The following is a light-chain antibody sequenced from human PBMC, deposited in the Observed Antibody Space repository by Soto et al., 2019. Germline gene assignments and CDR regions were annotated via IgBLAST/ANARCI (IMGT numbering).Light chain of an antibody. Sequence: QSVLTQPRSVSGSPGQSVTISCTGTSSDVGGYNYVSWYQQHPGKAPKLMIYDVSKRPSGVPDRFSGAKSGSTASLTISGLQAEDEADYYCCSHAGTYYVLFGGGTKLTV. CDR3: CSHAGTYYVL. CDR2: DVS. V-gene: IGLV2-11*01. CDR1: SSDVGGYNY. J-gene: IGLJ2*01.